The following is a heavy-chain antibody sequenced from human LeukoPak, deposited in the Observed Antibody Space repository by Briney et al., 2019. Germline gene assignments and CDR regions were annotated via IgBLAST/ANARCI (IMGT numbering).Heavy chain of an antibody. CDR3: ASKPLRYFDWSPHLAAWFDP. J-gene: IGHJ5*02. Sequence: SETLSLTCMVSGGSISSYYWSWIRQPPGKGLEWIGYIYYSGGTNYNPSLKSRVTISVDTSKKQLSLRLSSVTAADTAVYYCASKPLRYFDWSPHLAAWFDPWGQGTLVTVSS. D-gene: IGHD3-9*01. V-gene: IGHV4-59*12. CDR2: IYYSGGT. CDR1: GGSISSYY.